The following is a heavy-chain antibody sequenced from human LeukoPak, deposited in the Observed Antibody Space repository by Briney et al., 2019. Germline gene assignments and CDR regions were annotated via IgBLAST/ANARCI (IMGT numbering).Heavy chain of an antibody. CDR1: GYSFTTYG. CDR2: INAYNGDT. Sequence: GASVKVSSTSSGYSFTTYGITWVRHAPGQGLEWMGWINAYNGDTSYPQKLQGRVTVTTDTSTSTAYMELRSLRSDDTAVYYCARGGLSGDGLHYWGHGTLVTVSS. D-gene: IGHD1-26*01. V-gene: IGHV1-18*01. J-gene: IGHJ4*01. CDR3: ARGGLSGDGLHY.